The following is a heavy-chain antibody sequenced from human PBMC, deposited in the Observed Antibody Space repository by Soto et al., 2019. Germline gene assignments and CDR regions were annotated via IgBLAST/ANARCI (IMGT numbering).Heavy chain of an antibody. CDR1: GFSLSNARMG. CDR2: IFSNDEK. V-gene: IGHV2-26*01. Sequence: QVTLKESGPVLVKPTETLTLTCTVSGFSLSNARMGVSWIRQPPGKALEWLAHIFSNDEKSYSTSLKSRLTISKDTSKSQVVLTMTNLDPVDTATYYCAREYYYDSSVMWGMDVWGQGTTVTVSS. J-gene: IGHJ6*02. CDR3: AREYYYDSSVMWGMDV. D-gene: IGHD3-22*01.